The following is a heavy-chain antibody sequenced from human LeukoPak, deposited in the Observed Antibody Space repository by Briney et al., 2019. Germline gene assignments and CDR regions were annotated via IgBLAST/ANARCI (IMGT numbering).Heavy chain of an antibody. J-gene: IGHJ4*02. CDR3: AKSQGSGYYRGHIDY. Sequence: GGSLRLSCAASGFTFSSYAMSWVRQAPGKGLEWVSGISGSGGSTYYGDSVKGRFTISRDNSKNTLYLQMNSLRAEDTAVYYCAKSQGSGYYRGHIDYWGQGTLVTVSA. CDR1: GFTFSSYA. CDR2: ISGSGGST. V-gene: IGHV3-23*01. D-gene: IGHD3-22*01.